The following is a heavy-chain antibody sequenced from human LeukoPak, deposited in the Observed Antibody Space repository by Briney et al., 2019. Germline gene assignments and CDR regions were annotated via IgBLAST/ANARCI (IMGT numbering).Heavy chain of an antibody. V-gene: IGHV3-7*01. Sequence: GGSLKLSCAASGFTFSSYWRNWVRQAPGQGLEWVANIKHDASEIYYVDSVKGRFTISRDNAKNSLYLHMTHLRSEAPAVYSCEGERGDAFDVWGQGTMVTVSS. CDR2: IKHDASEI. CDR1: GFTFSSYW. J-gene: IGHJ3*01. CDR3: EGERGDAFDV.